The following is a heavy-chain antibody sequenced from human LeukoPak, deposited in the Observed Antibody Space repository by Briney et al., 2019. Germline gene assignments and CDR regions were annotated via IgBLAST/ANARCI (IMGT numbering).Heavy chain of an antibody. Sequence: GGSLRLSCAASGFTFSNYVLSWVRQAPGKGLEWVSTISGSGGTTYYADSVKGRFTISRDNSKNTLSLQMNSLRADDTAVYYCAKTAAAVPMHYFDYWGQGTLVTVSS. CDR3: AKTAAAVPMHYFDY. D-gene: IGHD6-25*01. CDR1: GFTFSNYV. V-gene: IGHV3-23*01. J-gene: IGHJ4*02. CDR2: ISGSGGTT.